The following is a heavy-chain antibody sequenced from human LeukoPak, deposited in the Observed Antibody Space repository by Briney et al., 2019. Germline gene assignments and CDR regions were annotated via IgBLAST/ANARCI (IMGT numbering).Heavy chain of an antibody. D-gene: IGHD5-18*01. CDR2: ISYDGSNK. V-gene: IGHV3-30-3*01. J-gene: IGHJ4*02. Sequence: QTGGSLRLSCAASGFTFSSYAMHWVRQAPGRGLEWVAVISYDGSNKYYADSVKGRFTISRDNSKNTLYLQMNSLRAEDTAVYYCARESYSYGSHFDYWAREPWSPSPQ. CDR3: ARESYSYGSHFDY. CDR1: GFTFSSYA.